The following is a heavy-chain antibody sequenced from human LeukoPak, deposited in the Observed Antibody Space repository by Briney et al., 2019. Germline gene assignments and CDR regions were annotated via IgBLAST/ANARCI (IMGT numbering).Heavy chain of an antibody. J-gene: IGHJ5*02. CDR3: AAPIFCSSTSCSNWFDP. CDR1: GYTFTSYD. CDR2: INPNSGGT. V-gene: IGHV1-2*02. Sequence: ASVKVSCKASGYTFTSYDINWVRQATGQGLEWMGWINPNSGGTNYAQKFQGRVTMTRDTSISTAYMELSRLRSDDTAVYYCAAPIFCSSTSCSNWFDPWGQGTLVTVSS. D-gene: IGHD2-2*01.